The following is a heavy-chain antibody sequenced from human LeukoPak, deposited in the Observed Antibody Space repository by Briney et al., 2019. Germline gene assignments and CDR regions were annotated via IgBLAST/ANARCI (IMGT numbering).Heavy chain of an antibody. V-gene: IGHV3-64*01. CDR2: ISSNGGST. D-gene: IGHD3-9*01. Sequence: GGSLRLSCAASGFTFSSYAMHWVRQAPGKGLEYVSAISSNGGSTYYANSVKGRFTISRDNSKNTLYLQMNSLRAEDTAVYYCASPQNNILTGLDYWGQGTLVTVSS. J-gene: IGHJ4*02. CDR1: GFTFSSYA. CDR3: ASPQNNILTGLDY.